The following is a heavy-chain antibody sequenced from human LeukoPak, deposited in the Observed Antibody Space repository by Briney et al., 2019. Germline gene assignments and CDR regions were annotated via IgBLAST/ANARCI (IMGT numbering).Heavy chain of an antibody. CDR1: GGSISSSSYY. CDR2: IYYSGST. J-gene: IGHJ3*02. Sequence: SETLSLTCTVSGGSISSSSYYRGWVRQPPGTGLEWIGSIYYSGSTYYNPSLKSRVTISVDTSKNQFSLKLSSVTAADTAVYYCALTSGSYYVLYAIDIWGQGTMVTVSS. V-gene: IGHV4-39*01. D-gene: IGHD1-26*01. CDR3: ALTSGSYYVLYAIDI.